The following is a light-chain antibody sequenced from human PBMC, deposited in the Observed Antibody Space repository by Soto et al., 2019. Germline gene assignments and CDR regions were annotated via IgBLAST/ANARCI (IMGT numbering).Light chain of an antibody. CDR1: QSISSY. CDR2: AAS. V-gene: IGKV1-39*01. J-gene: IGKJ1*01. CDR3: LRSYSTAPWT. Sequence: DIQMTHSPSSLSASVGYRVTITCRASQSISSYFSWYQQKPGKAPKLLIYAASSLQSGVSSRFSGSGSGTDFSLTISSLQPEDFATYYCLRSYSTAPWTFGQGTKVAIK.